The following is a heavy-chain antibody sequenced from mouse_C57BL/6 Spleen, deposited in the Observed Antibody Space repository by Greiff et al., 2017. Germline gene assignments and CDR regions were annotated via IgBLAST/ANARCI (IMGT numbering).Heavy chain of an antibody. CDR1: GYTFTSYW. D-gene: IGHD2-3*01. CDR3: ARCDGYYGDY. V-gene: IGHV1-55*01. CDR2: IYPGSGST. Sequence: QVHVKQPGAELVKPGASVKMSCKASGYTFTSYWITWVKQRPGQGLAWIGDIYPGSGSTNYNEKFKSKATLTVDTSSSTAYMQLSSLTSEDSAVYYCARCDGYYGDYWGQGTTLTVSS. J-gene: IGHJ2*01.